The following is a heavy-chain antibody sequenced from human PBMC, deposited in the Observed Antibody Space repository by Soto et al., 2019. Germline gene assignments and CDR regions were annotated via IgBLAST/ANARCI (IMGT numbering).Heavy chain of an antibody. J-gene: IGHJ6*02. D-gene: IGHD2-2*01. CDR1: GFTFNTYA. CDR2: ISGSGGST. Sequence: PGGSLRLSCAASGFTFNTYAMSWVRQAPGKGLEWVSAISGSGGSTHYADSVKGRFTISRDNSKNTVYLQMNSLKTEDTAVYYCASLTSWSQEYYYGMDVWGQGTTVTVSS. CDR3: ASLTSWSQEYYYGMDV. V-gene: IGHV3-23*01.